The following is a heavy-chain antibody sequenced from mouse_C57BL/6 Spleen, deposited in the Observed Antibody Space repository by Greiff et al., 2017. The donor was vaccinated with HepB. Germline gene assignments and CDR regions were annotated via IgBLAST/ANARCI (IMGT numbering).Heavy chain of an antibody. Sequence: VQLQQSGAELVRPGTSVKMSCKASGYTFTNYWIGWAKQRPGHGLEWIGDIYPGGGYTNYNEKFKGKATLTADKSSSTAYMQFSSLTSEDSAIYDCARRAAQATGAMDYWGQGTSVTVSS. CDR3: ARRAAQATGAMDY. CDR1: GYTFTNYW. J-gene: IGHJ4*01. V-gene: IGHV1-63*01. D-gene: IGHD3-2*02. CDR2: IYPGGGYT.